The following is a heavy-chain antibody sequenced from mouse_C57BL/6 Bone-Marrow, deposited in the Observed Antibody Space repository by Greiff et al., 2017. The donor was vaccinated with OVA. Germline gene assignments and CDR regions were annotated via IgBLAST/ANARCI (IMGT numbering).Heavy chain of an antibody. CDR2: TFYSGIT. V-gene: IGHV3-3*01. J-gene: IGHJ1*03. CDR1: GFSINSDCY. D-gene: IGHD1-1*01. Sequence: EVKVVESGPSLVRPSQTLSLTCTVTGFSINSDCYWIWIRQFPGNKLEYIGYTFYSGITYYNPSLESRTYITRDTSKNQFSLKLSSVTTEDTATYYCARAGGSSDWYFDVWGTGTTVTVSS. CDR3: ARAGGSSDWYFDV.